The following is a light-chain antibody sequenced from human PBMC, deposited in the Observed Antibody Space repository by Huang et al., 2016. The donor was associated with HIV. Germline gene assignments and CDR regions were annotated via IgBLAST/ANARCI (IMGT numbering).Light chain of an antibody. CDR1: QCLLHSDGQTY. Sequence: DIVMTQTPLSLSVTPGQPASISCKSRQCLLHSDGQTYLYWYLQKPGQPPKLLIYEVSNRFSGVPDRVSGSGSGTDFTVKISRVEAEDVGVYYGMHSTQHPYTFGQGTKLEIK. V-gene: IGKV2D-29*01. CDR2: EVS. J-gene: IGKJ2*01. CDR3: MHSTQHPYT.